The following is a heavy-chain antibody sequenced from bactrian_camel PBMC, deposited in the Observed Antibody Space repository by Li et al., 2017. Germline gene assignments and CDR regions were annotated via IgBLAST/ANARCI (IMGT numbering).Heavy chain of an antibody. V-gene: IGHV3S40*01. J-gene: IGHJ4*01. CDR2: INSGGGTT. D-gene: IGHD2*01. CDR3: ATRKSYYGGYFTFDY. Sequence: VQLVESGGGLVQPGGSLRLSCAASGFTFSSYAMSWVRRVPGKGLEWVSAINSGGGTTYYADSVKGRFTISRDNAKNTVYLQMNSLKSEDTALYYCATRKSYYGGYFTFDYWGQGTQVTVS. CDR1: GFTFSSYA.